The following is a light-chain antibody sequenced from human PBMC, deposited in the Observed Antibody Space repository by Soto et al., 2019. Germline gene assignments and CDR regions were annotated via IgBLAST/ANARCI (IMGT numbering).Light chain of an antibody. Sequence: QSVLTQPASVSGSPEQAITISCTGTSSDVGGYNLVSWYQHHPGKAPKLMIFEDTKRPSGVSDRFSGSKSGNTASLTISGLQAEDEADYYCSSYAGVNNYVVFGGGTKLTVL. V-gene: IGLV2-23*01. CDR1: SSDVGGYNL. CDR3: SSYAGVNNYVV. CDR2: EDT. J-gene: IGLJ2*01.